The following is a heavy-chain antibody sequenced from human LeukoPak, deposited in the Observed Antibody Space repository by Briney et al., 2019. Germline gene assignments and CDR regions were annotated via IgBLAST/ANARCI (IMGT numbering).Heavy chain of an antibody. J-gene: IGHJ3*02. Sequence: SETLSLTCTASGGSISSSSYYWGWIRQPPGKGLEWIGSIYYSGSTYYNPSLKSRVTISVDTSKNQFSLKLSSVTAADTAVYYCARLSIGNRDAFDIWGQGTMVTVSS. CDR3: ARLSIGNRDAFDI. D-gene: IGHD1-14*01. CDR2: IYYSGST. CDR1: GGSISSSSYY. V-gene: IGHV4-39*01.